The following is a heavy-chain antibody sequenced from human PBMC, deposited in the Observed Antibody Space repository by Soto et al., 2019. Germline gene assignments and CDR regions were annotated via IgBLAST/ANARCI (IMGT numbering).Heavy chain of an antibody. D-gene: IGHD2-21*02. J-gene: IGHJ6*02. CDR2: IIPIFGTA. Sequence: ASVKVSCKASGGTFSSYSISWVRQAPGQGLEWMGGIIPIFGTANYAQKFQGRVTITADESTSTAYMELSSLRSEDTAVYYCARDTANYYYYGMDVWGQGTTVTVSS. V-gene: IGHV1-69*13. CDR1: GGTFSSYS. CDR3: ARDTANYYYYGMDV.